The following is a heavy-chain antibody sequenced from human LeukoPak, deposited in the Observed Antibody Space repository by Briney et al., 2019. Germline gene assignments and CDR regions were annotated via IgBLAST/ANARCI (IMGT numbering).Heavy chain of an antibody. CDR2: IKSKTGGATT. J-gene: IGHJ4*02. V-gene: IGHV3-15*01. CDR1: GFTCSNAW. Sequence: GGSLRHSRAASGFTCSNAWMSWGREAPGEGREWVGRIKSKTGGATTDYAAPVKGRFNIARDDSKNTLYMQMNSLKTEDTAVYYCTTDRPLRYGDSDRSYDFDYWGQGTLVTVSS. CDR3: TTDRPLRYGDSDRSYDFDY. D-gene: IGHD4-17*01.